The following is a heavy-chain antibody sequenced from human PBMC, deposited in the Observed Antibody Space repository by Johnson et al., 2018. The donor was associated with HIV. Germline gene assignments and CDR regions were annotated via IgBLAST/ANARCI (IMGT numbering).Heavy chain of an antibody. Sequence: VLLVESGGGLVQPGGSLRLSCAASGFTFSSYAMHWVRQAPGKGLEWVSGIHWNGGSTGYADSVMGRFTISRDKAKNSLYLQMNILRAEDTALYYCARDAYKSDACDIWGQGTMVTGAS. CDR1: GFTFSSYA. D-gene: IGHD1-1*01. V-gene: IGHV3-20*04. J-gene: IGHJ3*02. CDR2: IHWNGGST. CDR3: ARDAYKSDACDI.